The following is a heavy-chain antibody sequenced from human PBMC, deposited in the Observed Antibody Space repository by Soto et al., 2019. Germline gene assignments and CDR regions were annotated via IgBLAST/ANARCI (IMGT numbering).Heavy chain of an antibody. CDR1: GFIFSDYY. CDR3: AIDHGGGGLTLEY. J-gene: IGHJ4*02. CDR2: ISNSGRIT. D-gene: IGHD3-16*01. Sequence: QVHLEESGGGLVKPGASLRLSCTASGFIFSDYYMSWIRQAPGKGLEWVSDISNSGRITHHADSVEGRFTISRDNAKDSLYLQINSLRPEDSAIYYCAIDHGGGGLTLEYWGQGTLVTVSS. V-gene: IGHV3-11*01.